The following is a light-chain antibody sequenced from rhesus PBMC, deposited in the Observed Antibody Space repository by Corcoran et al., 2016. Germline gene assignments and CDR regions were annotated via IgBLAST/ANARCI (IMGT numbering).Light chain of an antibody. Sequence: IQMTQSPSSLSASIGDTVSFSCRASQDISSWLAWYQQQPGKAPNLLIYKASSLQSGVPSRFSGSGSGTDFTLTISSLQSEDFGTYYCQQYTNRPFTFGPGTKLDIK. CDR2: KAS. CDR3: QQYTNRPFT. CDR1: QDISSW. V-gene: IGKV1-22*01. J-gene: IGKJ3*01.